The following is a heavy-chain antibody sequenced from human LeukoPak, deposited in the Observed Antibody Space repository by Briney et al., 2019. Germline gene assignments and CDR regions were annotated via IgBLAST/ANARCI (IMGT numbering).Heavy chain of an antibody. V-gene: IGHV3-9*01. Sequence: SLRLSCAASGFTFDDYAMHWVRQAPGKGLEWVSGISWNSGSIGYADSVKGRFTISRDNAKNSLYLQMNSLRAEDTALYYCAKIGYSNYFDYWGQGTLVTVSS. J-gene: IGHJ4*02. D-gene: IGHD6-13*01. CDR2: ISWNSGSI. CDR3: AKIGYSNYFDY. CDR1: GFTFDDYA.